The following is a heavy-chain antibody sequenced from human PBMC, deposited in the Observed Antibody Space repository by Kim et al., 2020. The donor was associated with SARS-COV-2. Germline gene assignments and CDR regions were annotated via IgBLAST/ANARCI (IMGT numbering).Heavy chain of an antibody. CDR1: GFTFSDYY. CDR3: ARVRFGDLFAYYFDW. V-gene: IGHV3-11*01. J-gene: IGHJ4*01. CDR2: ISSSGSYV. D-gene: IGHD3-10*01. Sequence: GGSLRLSCAASGFTFSDYYMPWIRQAPGKGLEWVSYISSSGSYVNYADSVKGRFAISRDNARNSLYLQMSNLRADDTALYYCARVRFGDLFAYYFDWWG.